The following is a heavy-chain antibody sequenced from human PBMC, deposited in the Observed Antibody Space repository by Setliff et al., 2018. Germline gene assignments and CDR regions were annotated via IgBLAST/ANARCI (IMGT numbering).Heavy chain of an antibody. D-gene: IGHD5-18*01. CDR1: GYSISSGYY. CDR2: IHYSAST. V-gene: IGHV4-38-2*01. Sequence: SETLSLTCAVSGYSISSGYYWDWTRQPPGKGLEWIASIHYSASTSYNPSLKSRVTISVDTSKDQISLKLSSVTAADTAVYYCARVRLGLPMVDYWGQGTLVTVSS. CDR3: ARVRLGLPMVDY. J-gene: IGHJ4*02.